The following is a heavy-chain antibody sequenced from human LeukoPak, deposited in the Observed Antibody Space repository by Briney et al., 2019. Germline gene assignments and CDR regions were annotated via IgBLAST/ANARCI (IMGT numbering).Heavy chain of an antibody. D-gene: IGHD1-7*01. CDR1: GGSISSGSYD. Sequence: SETLSLTCTVSGGSISSGSYDWSWIRQPAGKGLEWIGRIYTSGSTNYNPSLKSRVTISVDTSKNQFSLKLSPVTAADTAVYYCARDTRSWNWNYWFDPWGQGTLVTVSS. V-gene: IGHV4-61*02. CDR3: ARDTRSWNWNYWFDP. CDR2: IYTSGST. J-gene: IGHJ5*02.